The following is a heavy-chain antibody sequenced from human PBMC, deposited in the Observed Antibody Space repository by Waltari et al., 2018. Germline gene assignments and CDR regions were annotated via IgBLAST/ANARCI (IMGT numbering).Heavy chain of an antibody. CDR2: VDPEDGET. D-gene: IGHD1-20*01. CDR3: ATDIPPDESQIAVLGITKYDAMDV. J-gene: IGHJ6*02. CDR1: GDTLTELS. Sequence: QVQLVQSGPEVRKPGASVKVSCKVSGDTLTELSLPGVRLHPGKGLEWMGGVDPEDGETIYAQKFQGRVTMTEDTSTDIAYMELSSLRSEDTAVYYCATDIPPDESQIAVLGITKYDAMDVWGQGTTVTVSS. V-gene: IGHV1-24*01.